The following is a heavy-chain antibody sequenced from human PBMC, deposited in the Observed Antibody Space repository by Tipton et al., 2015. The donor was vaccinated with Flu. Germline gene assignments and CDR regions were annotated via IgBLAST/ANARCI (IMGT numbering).Heavy chain of an antibody. CDR3: ARVSPRRVTAIVVVMLPEGYFDY. CDR2: FSIDGNT. J-gene: IGHJ4*02. V-gene: IGHV4-61*02. CDR1: GASISSGFYH. D-gene: IGHD3-22*01. Sequence: TLSLTCTVSGASISSGFYHWSWFRRPAGKGLEWIGRFSIDGNTNYNPSLKSRLTIFLDTSKNLFTLSLSSVTAADTAVYYCARVSPRRVTAIVVVMLPEGYFDYWGQGSPVIVSS.